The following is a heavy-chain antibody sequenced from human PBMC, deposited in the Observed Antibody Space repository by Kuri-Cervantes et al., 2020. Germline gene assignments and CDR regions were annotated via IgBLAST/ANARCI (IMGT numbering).Heavy chain of an antibody. Sequence: GESLKISCAVSGFTFSSYGMHWVRQAPGKGLEWVAVIWYDGWNKYYADSVKGRFTISRDNSKNTLYLEMNSLRVDDTAVYYCARGRSRGSSGYDWFDPWGQGTLVTVSS. J-gene: IGHJ5*02. CDR2: IWYDGWNK. CDR3: ARGRSRGSSGYDWFDP. D-gene: IGHD3-22*01. V-gene: IGHV3-33*01. CDR1: GFTFSSYG.